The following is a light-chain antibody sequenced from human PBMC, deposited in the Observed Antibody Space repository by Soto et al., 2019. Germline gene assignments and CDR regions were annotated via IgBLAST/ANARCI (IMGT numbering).Light chain of an antibody. V-gene: IGLV1-40*01. J-gene: IGLJ3*02. CDR3: QSYDSSLSGWV. Sequence: QLVLTQPPSVSGAPGQRVTISCTGSSSNIGAGYDVHWYQQVPGTAPKLLIYGNSNRPSGIPDRFSGSKSGTSASLAITGLQAEDEADYYCQSYDSSLSGWVFGGGTKVTVL. CDR2: GNS. CDR1: SSNIGAGYD.